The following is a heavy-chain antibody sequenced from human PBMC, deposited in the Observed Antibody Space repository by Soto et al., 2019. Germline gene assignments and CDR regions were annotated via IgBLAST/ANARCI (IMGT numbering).Heavy chain of an antibody. D-gene: IGHD3-16*01. J-gene: IGHJ4*02. Sequence: QVQLVESRGGVAQPGTSLRLSCATSGSTVRSDGMYWVRQAPGKGLEWVAVIWYAGASEYYADYVKGRFTISRDNSKNTLYLQMNSLRSEDTAIYYCAKDVCNRCSYYFDFWGQGTLVTVSS. CDR2: IWYAGASE. V-gene: IGHV3-33*03. CDR3: AKDVCNRCSYYFDF. CDR1: GSTVRSDG.